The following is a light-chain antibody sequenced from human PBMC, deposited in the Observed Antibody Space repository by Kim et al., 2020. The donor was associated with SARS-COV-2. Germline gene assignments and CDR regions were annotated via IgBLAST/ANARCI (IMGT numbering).Light chain of an antibody. CDR1: QSVSSTY. Sequence: TPGKGVTLSCRASQSVSSTYLAWYQQKPGQAPRLLIFGASRRSSGIPDMFRGSGSGTDFTLTITRLEAEDFAVYYCQQYAVSPLTFGGGTKVDIK. V-gene: IGKV3-20*01. J-gene: IGKJ4*01. CDR3: QQYAVSPLT. CDR2: GAS.